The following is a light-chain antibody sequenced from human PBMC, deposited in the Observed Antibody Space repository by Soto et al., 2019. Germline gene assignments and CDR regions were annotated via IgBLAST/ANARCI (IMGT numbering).Light chain of an antibody. Sequence: QSALTQPPSASGSPGQSVTISCTGTSSDVGGYNYVSWYQHHPDKAPKLIIYEVYKRPSGVPDRFSGSKSGNTASLTVSGLQAEDEAEYYCSSYAVSESFVVFGGGTKLTVL. J-gene: IGLJ2*01. CDR2: EVY. CDR1: SSDVGGYNY. CDR3: SSYAVSESFVV. V-gene: IGLV2-8*01.